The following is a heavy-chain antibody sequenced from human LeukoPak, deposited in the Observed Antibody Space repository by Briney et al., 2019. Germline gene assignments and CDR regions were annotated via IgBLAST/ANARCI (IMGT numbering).Heavy chain of an antibody. CDR1: GDSINTNTYY. V-gene: IGHV4-39*07. CDR2: IYYTGST. CDR3: ARRGYYGWGSVY. J-gene: IGHJ4*02. Sequence: SETLSLTCIVSGDSINTNTYYSGWIRQPPGTGLEWIGSIYYTGSTYYNPSLKSRVTISVDTSKNLFSLKLSSVTAADTAVYYCARRGYYGWGSVYWGQGTLVTVSS. D-gene: IGHD3-10*01.